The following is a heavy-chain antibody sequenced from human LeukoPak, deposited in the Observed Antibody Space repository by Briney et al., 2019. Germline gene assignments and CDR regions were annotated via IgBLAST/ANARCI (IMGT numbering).Heavy chain of an antibody. CDR1: GESFSVYY. J-gene: IGHJ4*02. Sequence: SETLSLSCAVYGESFSVYYWSWIRQPPGKGLDWIGEINHSGSTNYNPSLKSRVTISVDTSKNQFSLKLSSVTAADTAVYYCARGRRWLQSPFDYWGQGTLVTVSS. CDR3: ARGRRWLQSPFDY. CDR2: INHSGST. D-gene: IGHD5-24*01. V-gene: IGHV4-34*01.